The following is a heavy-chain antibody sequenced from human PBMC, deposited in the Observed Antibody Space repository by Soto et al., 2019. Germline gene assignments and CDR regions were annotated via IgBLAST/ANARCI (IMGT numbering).Heavy chain of an antibody. Sequence: PSETLSLTCAVSGGSISRSNWWICVRQPPGKGLEWIGEIYHSGSTNYNPSLKSRVTISVDKSKNQLSLKLSSVTAADTAVYYCARSITFDWLFFEYWGKGTLVTVSS. V-gene: IGHV4-4*02. D-gene: IGHD3-9*01. CDR1: GGSISRSNW. J-gene: IGHJ4*02. CDR3: ARSITFDWLFFEY. CDR2: IYHSGST.